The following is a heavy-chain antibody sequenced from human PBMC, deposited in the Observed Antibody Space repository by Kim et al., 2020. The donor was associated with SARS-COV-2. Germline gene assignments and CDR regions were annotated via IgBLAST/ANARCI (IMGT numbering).Heavy chain of an antibody. V-gene: IGHV3-15*01. Sequence: GGSLRLSCAASGFTFNNAWMSWVRQAPGKGLEWVGRIKRKTDGGTTDYAAPVKGRFTISRDDSENTLYLQMNSLKTEDTAVYYCTTEPLGYCSSTSCYDYFDYWGQGTLVTVSS. CDR2: IKRKTDGGTT. CDR3: TTEPLGYCSSTSCYDYFDY. D-gene: IGHD2-2*01. CDR1: GFTFNNAW. J-gene: IGHJ4*02.